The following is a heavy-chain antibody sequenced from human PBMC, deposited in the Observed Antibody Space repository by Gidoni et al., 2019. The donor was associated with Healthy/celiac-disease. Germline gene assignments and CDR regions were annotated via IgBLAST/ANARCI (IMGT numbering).Heavy chain of an antibody. CDR2: IYTRGST. Sequence: QVQLQESGPGLVKPSQTLSLPCTVPGVSISSGSYYWSWIRQPAGKGLEWIGRIYTRGSTNYNPALKSRVTISVDTAKNQFSLKLSSVTAADTAVYYCARGPGWFDPWGQGTLVTVSS. CDR3: ARGPGWFDP. V-gene: IGHV4-61*02. J-gene: IGHJ5*02. D-gene: IGHD3-10*01. CDR1: GVSISSGSYY.